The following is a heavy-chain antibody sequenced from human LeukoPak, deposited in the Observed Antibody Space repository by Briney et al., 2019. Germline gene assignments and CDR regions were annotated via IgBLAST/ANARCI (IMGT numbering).Heavy chain of an antibody. CDR2: ISVSGDST. J-gene: IGHJ4*02. CDR1: GFTFNTYA. CDR3: TKRLRGSSNWFYFDY. Sequence: GGSLRLSCAASGFTFNTYAMSGVRQAPGKGLEWVSGISVSGDSTYYADSVKGRFTISRDNSKNTLYLQLNSLRADDTAVYFCTKRLRGSSNWFYFDYWGQGTLATVSS. D-gene: IGHD6-13*01. V-gene: IGHV3-23*01.